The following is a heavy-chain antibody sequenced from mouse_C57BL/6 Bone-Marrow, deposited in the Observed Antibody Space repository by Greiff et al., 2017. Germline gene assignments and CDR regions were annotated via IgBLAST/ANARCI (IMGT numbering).Heavy chain of an antibody. CDR1: GYAFTNYL. Sequence: QVQLQQSGAELVRPGTSVKVSCKASGYAFTNYLLEWVKQRPGQGLEWIGVINPGSGGTNYNEKFKGKATLTADKSSSTAYMQLSSLTSEDSAVYFCARNYGSSPFAYWGQGTLVTVSA. CDR2: INPGSGGT. V-gene: IGHV1-54*01. J-gene: IGHJ3*01. CDR3: ARNYGSSPFAY. D-gene: IGHD1-1*01.